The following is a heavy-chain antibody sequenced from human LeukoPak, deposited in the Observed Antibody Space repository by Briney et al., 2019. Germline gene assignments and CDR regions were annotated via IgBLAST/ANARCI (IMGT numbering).Heavy chain of an antibody. J-gene: IGHJ4*02. D-gene: IGHD6-13*01. CDR3: AREGEGIAAAGDLDY. Sequence: ASVKVSCKASGYTFTSYYMHWVRQAPGQGLEWMGIINPSGGSTSYAQKFQGRVTMTRDTSTSTVYMELSSLRSEDTAVYYCAREGEGIAAAGDLDYWGQGTLVTVSS. CDR1: GYTFTSYY. CDR2: INPSGGST. V-gene: IGHV1-46*01.